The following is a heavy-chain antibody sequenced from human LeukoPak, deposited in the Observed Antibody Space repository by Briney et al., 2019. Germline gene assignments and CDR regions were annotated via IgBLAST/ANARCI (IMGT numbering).Heavy chain of an antibody. CDR1: GYTFTSYD. Sequence: EASVKVSCKASGYTFTSYDINWVRQATGQGLECMGWINPNSGNTGYAQKFQGRVTMTRNTSISTAYMELSSLRSEDTAVYYCARRVVGALYYYYMDVWGKGTTVTVSS. CDR3: ARRVVGALYYYYMDV. CDR2: INPNSGNT. V-gene: IGHV1-8*01. D-gene: IGHD1-26*01. J-gene: IGHJ6*03.